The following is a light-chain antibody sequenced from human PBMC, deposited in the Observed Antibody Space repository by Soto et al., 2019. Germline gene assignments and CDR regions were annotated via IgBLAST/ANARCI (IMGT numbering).Light chain of an antibody. J-gene: IGKJ1*01. V-gene: IGKV3-20*01. CDR3: QQYGSSGT. CDR1: RSISRY. CDR2: GAS. Sequence: EIVLMQSPGTLSLSPGESATLSFRASRSISRYLAWYQQKPGQAPRLLIYGASNRATGIPDRFSGSGSGTDFTPTISRLEPEDFAVYYCQQYGSSGTFGQGTKVDI.